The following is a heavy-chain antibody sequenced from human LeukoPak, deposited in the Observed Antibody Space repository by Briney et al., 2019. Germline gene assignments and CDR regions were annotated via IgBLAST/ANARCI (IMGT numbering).Heavy chain of an antibody. J-gene: IGHJ4*02. Sequence: SETLSLTCTVSGVSISSTSHAWGWSRQPPGKGLEWLGNIYNSGSSNYSPSLRSRVSISVDTSKNQFSLRLRSVTAADTAVYYCGRDTHLESWGQGILVTFFS. CDR3: GRDTHLES. CDR1: GVSISSTSHA. CDR2: IYNSGSS. V-gene: IGHV4-39*01.